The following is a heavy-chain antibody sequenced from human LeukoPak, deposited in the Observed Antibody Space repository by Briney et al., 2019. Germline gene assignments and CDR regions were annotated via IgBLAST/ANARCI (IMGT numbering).Heavy chain of an antibody. V-gene: IGHV3-30*18. CDR3: AKDLESYYHDSGGYRAGFDY. CDR1: GFTFSSYG. D-gene: IGHD3-22*01. Sequence: GGSLRLSCAASGFTFSSYGMHWVRQAPGKGLEWVAVISYDGSNKYYADSVKGRFNISRDNSKNTLYLQMNSVRAEDTAVFYCAKDLESYYHDSGGYRAGFDYWGQGTLVTASS. CDR2: ISYDGSNK. J-gene: IGHJ4*02.